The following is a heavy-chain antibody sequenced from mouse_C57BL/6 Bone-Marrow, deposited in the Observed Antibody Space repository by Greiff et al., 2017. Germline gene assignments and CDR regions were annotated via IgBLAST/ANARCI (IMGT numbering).Heavy chain of an antibody. Sequence: EVHLVESGGGLVQPGESLKLSCASNEYEFPSHDMSWVRKTPEKRLEWVAAINSDGGSTYYPDTMERRFTISRDNTKKTLYLQMSSLRSEDTAVYYCATRGYDYGWFAYWGRGTRGTVSA. V-gene: IGHV5-2*01. CDR1: EYEFPSHD. D-gene: IGHD2-4*01. J-gene: IGHJ3*01. CDR3: ATRGYDYGWFAY. CDR2: INSDGGST.